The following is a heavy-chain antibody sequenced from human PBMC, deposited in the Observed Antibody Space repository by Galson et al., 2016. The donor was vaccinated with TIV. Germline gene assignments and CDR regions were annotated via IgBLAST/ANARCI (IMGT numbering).Heavy chain of an antibody. Sequence: SVKVSCKASGGTFNIYAISWVRQAPGQGLEWMGGILPIFGAATYAQKFQGRVTITADESTNTAYMELSSLKSDDTAMYYCARPSSSCRGCSYYYYMDVWGKGTTFTVSS. CDR3: ARPSSSCRGCSYYYYMDV. V-gene: IGHV1-69*13. CDR1: GGTFNIYA. CDR2: ILPIFGAA. J-gene: IGHJ6*03. D-gene: IGHD6-19*01.